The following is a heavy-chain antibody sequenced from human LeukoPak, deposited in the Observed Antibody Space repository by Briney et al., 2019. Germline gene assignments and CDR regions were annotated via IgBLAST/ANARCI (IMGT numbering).Heavy chain of an antibody. CDR2: IYYSGST. D-gene: IGHD3-3*01. CDR1: GGSISSGGYY. CDR3: ARQNKRITIFGVVISGFDP. V-gene: IGHV4-31*03. J-gene: IGHJ5*02. Sequence: SETLSLTCTVSGGSISSGGYYWSWIRQHPGKGLEWIGYIYYSGSTYYNPSLKSRVTISVDTSKNQFSLKLSSVTAADTAVYYCARQNKRITIFGVVISGFDPWGQGTLVTVSS.